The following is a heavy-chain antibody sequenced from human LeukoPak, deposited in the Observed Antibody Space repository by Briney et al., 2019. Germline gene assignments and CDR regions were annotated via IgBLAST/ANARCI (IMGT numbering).Heavy chain of an antibody. Sequence: GGSLRLSCAASGFTFDDYAMHWVRQAPGKGLEWVSGISWNSGSIGYADSVKGRFTISRDNAENSLYLQMNSLRAEDTALYYCAKDQLRYFDWLSSLYGMDVWGQGTTVTVSS. CDR3: AKDQLRYFDWLSSLYGMDV. V-gene: IGHV3-9*01. D-gene: IGHD3-9*01. CDR2: ISWNSGSI. J-gene: IGHJ6*02. CDR1: GFTFDDYA.